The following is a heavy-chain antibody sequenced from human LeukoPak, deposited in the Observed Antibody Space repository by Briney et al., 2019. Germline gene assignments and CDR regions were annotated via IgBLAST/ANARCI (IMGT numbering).Heavy chain of an antibody. J-gene: IGHJ4*02. D-gene: IGHD3-22*01. Sequence: ASVKVSCKASGYTFTGYYMHWVRQAPGQGLEWMGWINPNSGGTNYAQKFQGRVTMTRDTSISTAYMELSSLRFEDTAVYYCARCYYYDSSGYSYYFDYWGQGTLVTVSS. CDR3: ARCYYYDSSGYSYYFDY. CDR1: GYTFTGYY. V-gene: IGHV1-2*02. CDR2: INPNSGGT.